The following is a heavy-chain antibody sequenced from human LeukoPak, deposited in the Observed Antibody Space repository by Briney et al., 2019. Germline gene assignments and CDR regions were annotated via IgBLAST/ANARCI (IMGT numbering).Heavy chain of an antibody. V-gene: IGHV6-1*01. CDR1: GDSVSSNSAA. D-gene: IGHD6-19*01. Sequence: SQTLSLTCAISGDSVSSNSAAWNWIRQSPSRGLEWLGRTYYRSKWYHEYAVSVKSRITINPDTSKSQFSLQLNSVTPEDTAVYYCARDWGTYSSGSHHGFDPRGQGTLVTVSS. J-gene: IGHJ5*02. CDR3: ARDWGTYSSGSHHGFDP. CDR2: TYYRSKWYH.